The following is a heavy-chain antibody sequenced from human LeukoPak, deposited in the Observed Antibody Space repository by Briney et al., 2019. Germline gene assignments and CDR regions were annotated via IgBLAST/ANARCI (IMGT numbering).Heavy chain of an antibody. CDR1: GFTFSSYA. J-gene: IGHJ4*02. Sequence: PGGSLRLSCAASGFTFSSYAMSWVRQAPGKGLEWVSAISGSGGSTYYADSVKGRFTISRDNSKNTLYLQMNSLRAEDTAVYYCAKVARAGGDYGLYYFDYWGQGTLVTVSS. CDR3: AKVARAGGDYGLYYFDY. D-gene: IGHD4-17*01. V-gene: IGHV3-23*01. CDR2: ISGSGGST.